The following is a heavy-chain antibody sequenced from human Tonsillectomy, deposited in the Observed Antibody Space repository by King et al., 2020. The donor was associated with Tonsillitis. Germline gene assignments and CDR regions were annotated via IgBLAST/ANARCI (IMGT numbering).Heavy chain of an antibody. Sequence: VQLQESGPGLVKPSETLSLTCAVFGYSISSDYYWGWIRQPPGKGLEWIGSIYHSGSTYYNPSPKSRVTISVDTSKNQFSLKLSSVTAADTAVYYCARWGDNYYDSSGYYYFDAFDIWGQGTMVTVSS. CDR3: ARWGDNYYDSSGYYYFDAFDI. CDR2: IYHSGST. V-gene: IGHV4-38-2*01. J-gene: IGHJ3*02. CDR1: GYSISSDYY. D-gene: IGHD3-22*01.